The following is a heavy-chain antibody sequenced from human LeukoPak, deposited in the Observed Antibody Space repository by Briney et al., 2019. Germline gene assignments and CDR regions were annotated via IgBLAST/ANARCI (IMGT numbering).Heavy chain of an antibody. CDR3: ARGRYCTSATCYNWFDP. J-gene: IGHJ5*02. V-gene: IGHV6-1*01. CDR1: GDSVSSNSAA. D-gene: IGHD2-2*01. CDR2: RYYRSKWYN. Sequence: SQTLSLTCAISGDSVSSNSAAWNWIRQSPSRGLEWLGRRYYRSKWYNDYAVSVKSRITINPDTSKNQFSLQLNSVTPEDTAVYYCARGRYCTSATCYNWFDPWGQGTLVTVSS.